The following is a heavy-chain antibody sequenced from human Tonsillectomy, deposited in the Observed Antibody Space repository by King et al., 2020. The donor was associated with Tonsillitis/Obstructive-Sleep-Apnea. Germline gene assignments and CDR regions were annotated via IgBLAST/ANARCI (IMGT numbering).Heavy chain of an antibody. V-gene: IGHV3-21*01. Sequence: VQLVESGGGLVKPGGSLRLSCAASGFTFSSYSMNWVRQAPGKGLEWVSSISGSSSYIYYADSVKGRFTISRDNAKNSLYLQMNSLRAEDTAIYYCAVYGEVGDCSSTSCYIDNWGQGTLVTVSP. D-gene: IGHD2-2*02. CDR3: AVYGEVGDCSSTSCYIDN. CDR1: GFTFSSYS. CDR2: ISGSSSYI. J-gene: IGHJ4*02.